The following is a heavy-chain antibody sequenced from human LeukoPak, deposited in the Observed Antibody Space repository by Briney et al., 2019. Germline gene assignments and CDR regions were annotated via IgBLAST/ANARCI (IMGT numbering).Heavy chain of an antibody. D-gene: IGHD3-10*01. V-gene: IGHV1-18*01. CDR3: ARDRATMVRGVVDY. Sequence: GASMKVSCKASGYIFTSYGISWVRQAPGQGLEWMGWISVYNGNTKYAQKLQGRVTMTTDTSTNTAYMELRSLRSDDTAVYYCARDRATMVRGVVDYWGQGTLVTVSS. CDR2: ISVYNGNT. CDR1: GYIFTSYG. J-gene: IGHJ4*02.